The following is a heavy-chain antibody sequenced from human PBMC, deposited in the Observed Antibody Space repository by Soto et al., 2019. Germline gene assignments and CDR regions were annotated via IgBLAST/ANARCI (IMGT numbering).Heavy chain of an antibody. CDR3: ARDSYSSDAPSPFDY. Sequence: GGSLRLSCAASGFTFSDYYMSWIRQAPGKGLEWVSYISSSGSTIYYADSVKGRFTISRDNAKNSLYLQMNSLRAEDTAVYYCARDSYSSDAPSPFDYWGQGTLVTVSS. V-gene: IGHV3-11*01. CDR1: GFTFSDYY. J-gene: IGHJ4*01. CDR2: ISSSGSTI. D-gene: IGHD5-18*01.